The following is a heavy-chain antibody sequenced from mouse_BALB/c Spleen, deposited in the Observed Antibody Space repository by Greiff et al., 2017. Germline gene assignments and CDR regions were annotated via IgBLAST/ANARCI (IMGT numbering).Heavy chain of an antibody. CDR2: ISCYNGAT. V-gene: IGHV1S34*01. J-gene: IGHJ2*01. CDR3: ARGLYDGRTGDY. Sequence: LVKTGASVKISCKASGYSFTGYYMHWVKQSHGKSLEWIGYISCYNGATSYNQKFKGKATFTVDTSSSTAYMQFNSLTSVDSAVYYCARGLYDGRTGDYWGQGTTLTVSS. D-gene: IGHD2-3*01. CDR1: GYSFTGYY.